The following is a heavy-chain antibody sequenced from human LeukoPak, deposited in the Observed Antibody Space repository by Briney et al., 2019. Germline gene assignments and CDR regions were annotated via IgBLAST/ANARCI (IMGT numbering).Heavy chain of an antibody. V-gene: IGHV3-15*01. Sequence: GGSLRLSCAPSVYTFSNAGMSWVRQAPGKGRECVAHISSRSDSGATDYAAAVKVRFTISIDDSKNTLFLQMNSLRTEDTAVYYCTSDHYTSSWTFNYWGQGTLVTVSS. CDR1: VYTFSNAG. CDR2: ISSRSDSGAT. J-gene: IGHJ4*02. CDR3: TSDHYTSSWTFNY. D-gene: IGHD6-13*01.